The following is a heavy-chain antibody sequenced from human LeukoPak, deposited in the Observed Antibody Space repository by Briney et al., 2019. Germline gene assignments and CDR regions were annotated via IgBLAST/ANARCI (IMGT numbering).Heavy chain of an antibody. CDR1: GYSISGGYY. CDR2: IYHSGST. J-gene: IGHJ4*02. D-gene: IGHD1-26*01. V-gene: IGHV4-38-2*01. Sequence: SETLSLTCAVSGYSISGGYYWGWIRQPPGKGLEWIGSIYHSGSTYYNPSLKSRVTISVDTSKNQFSLKLSSVTAADTAVYYCARQEWELLPPFSPQNFDYWGQGTLVTVSS. CDR3: ARQEWELLPPFSPQNFDY.